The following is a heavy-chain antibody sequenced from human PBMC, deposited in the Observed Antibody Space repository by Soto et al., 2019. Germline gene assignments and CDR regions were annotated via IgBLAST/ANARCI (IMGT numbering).Heavy chain of an antibody. CDR1: GGSISSSNW. CDR3: ASRGYSYGYGVRYYCFDY. V-gene: IGHV4-4*02. Sequence: SETLSLTCAVSGGSISSSNWWSWVRQPPGKGLEWIGEIYHSGSTNYDPSLKSRVTISVDKSKNQFSLKLSSVTAADTAVYYCASRGYSYGYGVRYYCFDYWGQGTLVTVSS. CDR2: IYHSGST. J-gene: IGHJ4*02. D-gene: IGHD5-18*01.